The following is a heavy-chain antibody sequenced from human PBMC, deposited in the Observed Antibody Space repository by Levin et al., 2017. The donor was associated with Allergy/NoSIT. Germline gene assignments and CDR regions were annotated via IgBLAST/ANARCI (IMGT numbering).Heavy chain of an antibody. CDR3: ARSVQGEWLVVDY. D-gene: IGHD6-19*01. CDR2: ISPESGGT. J-gene: IGHJ4*02. CDR1: GYTFTNYY. Sequence: ASVKVSCKASGYTFTNYYIHWVRQAPGQGLEWMGWISPESGGTKYAQNFQGRVTMTRDTSISTALMELSRLRSDDTAVYYCARSVQGEWLVVDYWGQGTLVTVSS. V-gene: IGHV1-2*02.